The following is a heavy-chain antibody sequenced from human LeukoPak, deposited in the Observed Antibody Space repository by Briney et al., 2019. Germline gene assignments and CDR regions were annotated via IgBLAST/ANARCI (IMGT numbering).Heavy chain of an antibody. CDR3: ATVFSSGWPHQPFDY. D-gene: IGHD6-19*01. CDR1: GFTFSTYG. CDR2: IRNDENDK. J-gene: IGHJ4*02. V-gene: IGHV3-30*02. Sequence: PGGSLRLSCVASGFTFSTYGIHWVRQAPGKGLEWVAFIRNDENDKYYADSVRGRFTISRDNSKNTLYLQMDSLISEDTAVYYCATVFSSGWPHQPFDYWGQGTLVTVSS.